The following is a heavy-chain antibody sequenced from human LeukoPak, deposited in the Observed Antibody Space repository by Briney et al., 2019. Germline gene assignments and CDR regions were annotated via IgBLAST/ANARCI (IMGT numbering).Heavy chain of an antibody. CDR1: GFTVSSNY. J-gene: IGHJ4*02. CDR3: AKVGQWLAFDY. CDR2: IYSGGST. Sequence: PGGSLRLSCAASGFTVSSNYMSWVRQAPGKGLEWVSVIYSGGSTYYADSVKGRFTISRDNSKNTLYLQMNSLRAEDTAVYYCAKVGQWLAFDYWGQGTLVTVSS. D-gene: IGHD6-19*01. V-gene: IGHV3-53*01.